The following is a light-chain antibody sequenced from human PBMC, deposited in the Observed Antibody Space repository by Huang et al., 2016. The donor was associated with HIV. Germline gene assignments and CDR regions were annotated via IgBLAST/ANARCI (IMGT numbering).Light chain of an antibody. CDR3: QQYNNWPRT. CDR2: AAS. Sequence: EIVMTQSPATLSVSPGERATLSCRASQSVSSNVAWYQQKPGQAPRLLIYAASTRGTGIPARFSGSGYGTEFTLTISSLQSEDFAVYYCQQYNNWPRTFGQGTKVEIK. V-gene: IGKV3-15*01. CDR1: QSVSSN. J-gene: IGKJ1*01.